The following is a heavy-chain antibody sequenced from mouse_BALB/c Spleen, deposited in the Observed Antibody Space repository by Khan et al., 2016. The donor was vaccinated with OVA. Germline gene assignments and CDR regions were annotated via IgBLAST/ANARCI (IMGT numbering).Heavy chain of an antibody. Sequence: QVQLKESGAELVRPGASVRLSCKASGYTFTNYWINWVKQRPGQGLEWIGNIFPSDSYTDYNQKFKDRATLTVDNSSSTAYMQLSRPTSEDSAVDYCTRHGTSYDAMDYWGQGTSVTVSS. CDR1: GYTFTNYW. V-gene: IGHV1-69*02. CDR2: IFPSDSYT. J-gene: IGHJ4*01. CDR3: TRHGTSYDAMDY. D-gene: IGHD1-1*01.